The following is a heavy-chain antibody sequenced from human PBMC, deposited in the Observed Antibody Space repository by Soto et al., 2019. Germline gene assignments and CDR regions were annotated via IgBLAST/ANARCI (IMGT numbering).Heavy chain of an antibody. CDR1: GFTFRSSP. CDR3: AKDGYSSGWYTISWFDP. V-gene: IGHV3-9*01. CDR2: ISWNSGSI. J-gene: IGHJ5*02. D-gene: IGHD6-19*01. Sequence: GGSLRLSCAVSGFTFRSSPMRWVRRAPGKGLEWVSGISWNSGSIGYADSVKGRFTISRDNAKNSLYLQMNSLRAEDTALYYCAKDGYSSGWYTISWFDPWGQGTLVTVSS.